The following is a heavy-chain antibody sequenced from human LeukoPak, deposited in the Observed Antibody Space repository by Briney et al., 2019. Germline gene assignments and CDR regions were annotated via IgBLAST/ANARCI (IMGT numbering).Heavy chain of an antibody. D-gene: IGHD3-22*01. V-gene: IGHV3-7*01. CDR3: ARALAFYDSTGPLRRYYYYGMDV. CDR2: IKQDGSEK. CDR1: GFTVSSNY. J-gene: IGHJ6*02. Sequence: PGGSLRLSCAASGFTVSSNYMSWVRQAPGKGLEWVANIKQDGSEKYYVDSVKGRFTISRDNAKNSLYLQMNSLRAEDTAVYYCARALAFYDSTGPLRRYYYYGMDVWGQGTTVTVSS.